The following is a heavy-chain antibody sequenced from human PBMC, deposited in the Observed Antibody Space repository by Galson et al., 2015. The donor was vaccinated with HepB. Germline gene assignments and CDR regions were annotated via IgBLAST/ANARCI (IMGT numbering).Heavy chain of an antibody. CDR3: AKDSRGYSYGHTFDY. D-gene: IGHD5-18*01. V-gene: IGHV3-23*01. CDR1: GFTFSSYS. CDR2: ISGSGGST. J-gene: IGHJ4*02. Sequence: SLRLSCAASGFTFSSYSMNWVRQAPGKGLEWVSAISGSGGSTYYADSVKGRFTISRDNSKNTLYLQMNSLRAEDTAVYHCAKDSRGYSYGHTFDYWGQGTLVTVSS.